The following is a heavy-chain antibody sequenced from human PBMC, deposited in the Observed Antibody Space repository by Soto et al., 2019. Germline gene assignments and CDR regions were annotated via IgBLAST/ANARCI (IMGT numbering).Heavy chain of an antibody. Sequence: LKISCKGSGYSFASYWIGWVRQRTGKGLEWMGIIYPVDSDPRYSPSFHGQVTISADKSSSTAYLQWSSLQASDTAMYYCARQVDTAMVNYYYDMDVWGQGTTVTVSS. J-gene: IGHJ6*02. CDR1: GYSFASYW. CDR3: ARQVDTAMVNYYYDMDV. D-gene: IGHD5-18*01. V-gene: IGHV5-51*01. CDR2: IYPVDSDP.